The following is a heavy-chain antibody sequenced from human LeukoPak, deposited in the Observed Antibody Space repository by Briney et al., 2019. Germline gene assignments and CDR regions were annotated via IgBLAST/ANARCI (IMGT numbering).Heavy chain of an antibody. V-gene: IGHV3-23*01. CDR3: AKEQRIRHCSEGVCMEGYYFDY. D-gene: IGHD2-8*01. Sequence: GGSLRLSCTGSGFPFNMFAMNWVRQAPGQGLEWVSGLSRSGETRKYADSVKGRFTVSRDASKNMVFLQMNDLRPEDTAVYYCAKEQRIRHCSEGVCMEGYYFDYWGQGSLVTVSS. CDR1: GFPFNMFA. CDR2: LSRSGETR. J-gene: IGHJ4*02.